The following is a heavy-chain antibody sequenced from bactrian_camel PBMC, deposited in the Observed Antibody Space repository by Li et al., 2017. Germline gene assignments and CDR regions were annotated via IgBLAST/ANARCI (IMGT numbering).Heavy chain of an antibody. D-gene: IGHD4*01. V-gene: IGHV3-2*01. CDR1: GDTSNRYC. J-gene: IGHJ4*01. Sequence: HVQLVESGGGSVQPGGSLRLSCVVSGDTSNRYCVGWFRQRTGLASIFTDGSSSDYASSVKGRFTISQDISQDKDKYIVYLQMNNLKPEDTAEYHCAPIPSPPGTAQCYYEDYEAGPGTQVTVS. CDR2: IFTDGSSS.